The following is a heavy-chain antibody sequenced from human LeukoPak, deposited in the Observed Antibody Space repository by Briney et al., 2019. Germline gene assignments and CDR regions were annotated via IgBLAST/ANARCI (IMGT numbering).Heavy chain of an antibody. Sequence: GGSLKLSCTVSGFTVSSNSMSWVRQAPGKGLEWVSTISASGGSTYYADSVKGRFTISRDNSKNTLYLQMNSLRAGDTAVYYCARTGGSGSSEFDYWGQGTLVTVSS. CDR1: GFTVSSNS. CDR3: ARTGGSGSSEFDY. D-gene: IGHD3-10*01. V-gene: IGHV3-23*01. J-gene: IGHJ4*02. CDR2: ISASGGST.